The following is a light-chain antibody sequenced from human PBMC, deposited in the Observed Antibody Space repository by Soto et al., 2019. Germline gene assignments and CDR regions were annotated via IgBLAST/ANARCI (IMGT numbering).Light chain of an antibody. V-gene: IGLV2-14*01. J-gene: IGLJ1*01. Sequence: QSVLTQPASVSGSPGQSITISCTGTSSDVGGYTYVSWYQQHPGEAPKLMIYDVNNRPSGISNRFSGSKSGNTASLTISGLQAEDEADYYCSSYTTTSTCAFGTGTKLTVL. CDR2: DVN. CDR1: SSDVGGYTY. CDR3: SSYTTTSTCA.